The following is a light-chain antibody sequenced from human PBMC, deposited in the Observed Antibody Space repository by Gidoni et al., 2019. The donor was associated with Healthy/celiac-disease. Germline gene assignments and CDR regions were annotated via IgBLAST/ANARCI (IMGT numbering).Light chain of an antibody. Sequence: QSALTQPASVSGSPGQSITISCTGTSSDVGGYNYVSWYQQHPGKAPKLMIYDVSNRPSGVSNRFSGSKSGNTASLTISGLQAEDEADYYCSSYTSSSTLVVFGRDQADRP. CDR1: SSDVGGYNY. CDR2: DVS. J-gene: IGLJ2*01. V-gene: IGLV2-14*03. CDR3: SSYTSSSTLVV.